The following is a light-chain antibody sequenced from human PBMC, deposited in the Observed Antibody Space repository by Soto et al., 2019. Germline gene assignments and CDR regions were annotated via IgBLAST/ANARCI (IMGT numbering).Light chain of an antibody. J-gene: IGKJ1*01. Sequence: EIVLTQSPGTLSLSPGERAALSCRASQSLSTSTLAWYQQKPGQAPRLLIYSSSYRATGVPDRFSGSGAGTDFTLTISRLAPEDSAVYFCQQYSSSPRTFGQGTKVEI. CDR1: QSLSTST. CDR2: SSS. CDR3: QQYSSSPRT. V-gene: IGKV3-20*01.